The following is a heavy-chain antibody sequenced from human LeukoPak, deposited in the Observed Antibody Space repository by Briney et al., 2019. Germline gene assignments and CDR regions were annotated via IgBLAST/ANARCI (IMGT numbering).Heavy chain of an antibody. CDR3: AKSDRGLRYDILTGYYSFDY. J-gene: IGHJ4*02. CDR1: GFTFSSYG. V-gene: IGHV3-30*18. D-gene: IGHD3-9*01. CDR2: ISYDGSNK. Sequence: PGRSLRLSCAASGFTFSSYGMHWVRQAPGKGLEWVAVISYDGSNKYYADSVKGRFTISRDNSKNTLYLQMNSLRAEDTAVYYCAKSDRGLRYDILTGYYSFDYWGQGTLVTVSS.